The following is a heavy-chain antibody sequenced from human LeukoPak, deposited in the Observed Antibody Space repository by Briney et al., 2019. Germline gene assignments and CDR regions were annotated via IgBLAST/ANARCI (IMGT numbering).Heavy chain of an antibody. CDR1: GFTFSSYA. Sequence: GGSLRLSCAASGFTFSSYAMHWVRQAPGKGLEYVSAISSNGGSTYYANSVKGRFTISRDNSKNTLYPQMGSLRAEDMAVYYCARDYRGSSGYYHTPVDYWGQGTLVTVSS. V-gene: IGHV3-64*01. D-gene: IGHD3-22*01. CDR3: ARDYRGSSGYYHTPVDY. J-gene: IGHJ4*02. CDR2: ISSNGGST.